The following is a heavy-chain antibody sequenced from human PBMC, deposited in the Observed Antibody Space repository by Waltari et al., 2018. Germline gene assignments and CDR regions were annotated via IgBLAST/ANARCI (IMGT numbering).Heavy chain of an antibody. V-gene: IGHV3-9*01. CDR3: AKDKTRWSGSHLFDS. CDR1: GFTFDGYA. Sequence: EVQLAESGGGLVQPGRSLRLSCAASGFTFDGYAMPWFRQAPGKGLEWVSGISWNSGTIDYADSVKGRFTMSRDNAKNSLFLQMNSLRPEDTAFYYCAKDKTRWSGSHLFDSWGQGTLVTVSS. D-gene: IGHD1-26*01. J-gene: IGHJ4*02. CDR2: ISWNSGTI.